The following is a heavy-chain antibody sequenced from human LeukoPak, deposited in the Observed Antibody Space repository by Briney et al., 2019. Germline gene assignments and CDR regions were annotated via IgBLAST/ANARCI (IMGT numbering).Heavy chain of an antibody. CDR3: AREQSVFDNWLDP. J-gene: IGHJ5*02. V-gene: IGHV3-33*01. Sequence: GGSLRLSCEASGFTFSHYGMHWVRQAPGKGLEWVAVIWYDGSNEYYADSVKGRFTVSRNNSKNTLYLQMSSLRAEDTAIYYCAREQSVFDNWLDPWGQGTLVTVSS. D-gene: IGHD3-10*01. CDR2: IWYDGSNE. CDR1: GFTFSHYG.